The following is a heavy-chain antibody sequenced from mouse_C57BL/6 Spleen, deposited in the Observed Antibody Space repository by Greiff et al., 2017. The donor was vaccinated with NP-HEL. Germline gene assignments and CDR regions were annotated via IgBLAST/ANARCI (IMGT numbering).Heavy chain of an antibody. CDR3: ARDYYGSPNAMDY. J-gene: IGHJ4*01. CDR2: INPSNGGT. CDR1: GYTFTSYW. D-gene: IGHD1-1*01. V-gene: IGHV1-53*01. Sequence: QVQLKQPGTELVKPGASVKLSCKASGYTFTSYWMHWVKQRPGQGLEWIGNINPSNGGTNYNEKFKSKATLTVDKSSSTAYMQLSSLISEDSAVYYCARDYYGSPNAMDYWGQGTSVTVSS.